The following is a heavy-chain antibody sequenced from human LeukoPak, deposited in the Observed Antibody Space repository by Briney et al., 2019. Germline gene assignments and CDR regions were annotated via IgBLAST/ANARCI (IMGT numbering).Heavy chain of an antibody. CDR2: ISGSGGST. Sequence: PGRSLRLSCVASGFTFSSYAMSWVRQAPGKGLEWASAISGSGGSTYYADSVKGRFTISRDNSKNTLYLQMNSLRAEDTAVYYCAKGGSSSSPYYYYYMDVWGKGTTVTVSS. CDR1: GFTFSSYA. V-gene: IGHV3-23*01. CDR3: AKGGSSSSPYYYYYMDV. D-gene: IGHD6-6*01. J-gene: IGHJ6*03.